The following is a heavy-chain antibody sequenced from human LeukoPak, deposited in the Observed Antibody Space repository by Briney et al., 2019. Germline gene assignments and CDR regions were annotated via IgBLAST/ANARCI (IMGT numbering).Heavy chain of an antibody. D-gene: IGHD2-2*03. CDR2: IHNSGTT. Sequence: SETLSLTCTVSGGSISSDYWSWIRQPPGKGLEWISYIHNSGTTNYNPSLKSRVTMSVDTSKNQFSLKVNSVTTADTAVYYCARTLDSGSADFWRQGTLVTVSS. CDR1: GGSISSDY. V-gene: IGHV4-59*01. J-gene: IGHJ4*02. CDR3: ARTLDSGSADF.